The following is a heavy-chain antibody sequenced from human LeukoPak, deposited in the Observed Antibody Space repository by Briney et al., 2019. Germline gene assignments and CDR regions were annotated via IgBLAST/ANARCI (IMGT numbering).Heavy chain of an antibody. Sequence: PSETLSLTCTVSGGSISSSSYYWGWIRQPPGKGLEWIGSIYYSGSTYYNPSLKSRVTISVDTSKNQFSLKLSSVTAADTAVYYCARGILRPMVRNLLNHWFDPWGQGALVTVSS. CDR2: IYYSGST. CDR1: GGSISSSSYY. D-gene: IGHD3-10*01. CDR3: ARGILRPMVRNLLNHWFDP. V-gene: IGHV4-39*07. J-gene: IGHJ5*02.